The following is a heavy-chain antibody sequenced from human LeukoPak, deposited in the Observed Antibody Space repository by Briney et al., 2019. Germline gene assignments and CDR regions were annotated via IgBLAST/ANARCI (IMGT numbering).Heavy chain of an antibody. D-gene: IGHD6-13*01. V-gene: IGHV1-2*06. Sequence: ASVKVSCKASGYTFTGYYMHWVRQAPGQGLEWMGRINPNSGGTNYAQKFQGRVTMARDTSISTAYMELSRLRSDDTAVYHCARVGQKLVPFDYWGQGTLVTVSS. CDR2: INPNSGGT. J-gene: IGHJ4*02. CDR1: GYTFTGYY. CDR3: ARVGQKLVPFDY.